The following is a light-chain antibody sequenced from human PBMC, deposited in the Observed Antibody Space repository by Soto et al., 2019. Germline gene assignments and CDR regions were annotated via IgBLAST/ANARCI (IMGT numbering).Light chain of an antibody. CDR3: QQRSNWPPIT. CDR2: DAS. V-gene: IGKV3-11*01. J-gene: IGKJ5*01. CDR1: QSVSSTY. Sequence: EIVLTQSPGTLSLSPGERSTLSCMAIQSVSSTYLPWYQQRPGQAPRLLIYDASHRAAGIPARFSGSGFGTDFTLTISSLEPEDAAVYYCQQRSNWPPITFGQGTRLEIK.